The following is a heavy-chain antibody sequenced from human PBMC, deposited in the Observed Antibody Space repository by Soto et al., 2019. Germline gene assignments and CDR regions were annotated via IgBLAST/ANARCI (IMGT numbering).Heavy chain of an antibody. J-gene: IGHJ4*02. Sequence: QVQLVQSGAEVKTPGSSLKVSCKVSGSRFSNYVISWVRQAPGHGLEWLGRIIPIFNSTKYAQSFQGRVTITAGKSTSPASLELSSLRSDDTALYYRAREGRGKKAGYNGLVSLGYWGQGTLVTVSS. D-gene: IGHD2-2*02. CDR1: GSRFSNYV. V-gene: IGHV1-69*06. CDR2: IIPIFNST. CDR3: AREGRGKKAGYNGLVSLGY.